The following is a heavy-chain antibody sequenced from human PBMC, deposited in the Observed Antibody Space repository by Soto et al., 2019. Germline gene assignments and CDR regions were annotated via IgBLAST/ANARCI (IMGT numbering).Heavy chain of an antibody. V-gene: IGHV5-51*01. J-gene: IGHJ5*02. CDR3: ARKDKSGYFNWFDP. CDR1: GYRFTSYW. Sequence: GESLKISCRTSGYRFTSYWIAWVRQMPGKGLEWMGIIFPSDSDARYSPSFQGQVTISADRSTSTVFLQWASLKASDTAVYFCARKDKSGYFNWFDPWGQGTLVTVSS. D-gene: IGHD3-22*01. CDR2: IFPSDSDA.